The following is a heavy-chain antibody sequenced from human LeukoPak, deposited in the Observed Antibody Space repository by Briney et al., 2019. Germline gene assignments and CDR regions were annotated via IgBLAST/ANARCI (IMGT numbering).Heavy chain of an antibody. CDR2: ISAYNGNT. Sequence: GASVKVSCKASGYTFTGYYMHWVRQAPGQGLEWMGWISAYNGNTNYAQKLQGRVTMTTDTSTSTAYMELRSLRSDDTAVYYCAREAYSSGWYHFDYWGQGTLVTVSS. D-gene: IGHD6-19*01. J-gene: IGHJ4*02. CDR3: AREAYSSGWYHFDY. CDR1: GYTFTGYY. V-gene: IGHV1-18*04.